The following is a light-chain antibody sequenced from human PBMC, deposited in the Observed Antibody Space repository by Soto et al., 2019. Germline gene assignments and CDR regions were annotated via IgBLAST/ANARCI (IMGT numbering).Light chain of an antibody. J-gene: IGKJ3*01. CDR3: QQYGRSQFT. V-gene: IGKV3-20*01. CDR2: DAS. CDR1: QSVSSNY. Sequence: IVLTQSPGTLSLSPGERATLSCRASQSVSSNYLAWYQQKPGQAPRLLIYDASRRATGIPDRFSGSGSGTDFTLTISRMETEAFAVYYCQQYGRSQFTFGPGTKVDIK.